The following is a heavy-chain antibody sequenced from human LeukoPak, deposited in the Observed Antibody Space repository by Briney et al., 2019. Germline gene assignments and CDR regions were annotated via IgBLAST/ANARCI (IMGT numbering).Heavy chain of an antibody. CDR1: AFTFSRYS. V-gene: IGHV3-23*01. CDR2: ISGSGGST. Sequence: PRGSRRLSWAAAAFTFSRYSMRWVRQAPGRGLEWVASISGSGGSTYYAGSGKGRFTISRHNSKNTLYLQMNSLRAEHTAVYDCAKPYYHRSGLFHYWGQGTVVTVSS. D-gene: IGHD3-22*01. CDR3: AKPYYHRSGLFHY. J-gene: IGHJ4*02.